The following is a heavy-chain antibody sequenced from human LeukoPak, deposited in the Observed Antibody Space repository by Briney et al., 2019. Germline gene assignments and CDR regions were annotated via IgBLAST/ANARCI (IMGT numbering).Heavy chain of an antibody. CDR2: IKSKTDGGTT. V-gene: IGHV3-15*01. J-gene: IGHJ5*02. Sequence: GGSLRLSCAASGFTFSNAWMSWVRQAPGKGLEWVGRIKSKTDGGTTDYAAPVKGRFTISRDNSKNTLYLQMNSLRAEDTAVYYCTKDRYYDILTGYTPQFDPWGQGTLVTVSS. CDR3: TKDRYYDILTGYTPQFDP. D-gene: IGHD3-9*01. CDR1: GFTFSNAW.